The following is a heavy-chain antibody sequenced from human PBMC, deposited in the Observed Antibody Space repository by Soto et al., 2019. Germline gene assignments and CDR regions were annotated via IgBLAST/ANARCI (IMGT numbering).Heavy chain of an antibody. J-gene: IGHJ6*02. V-gene: IGHV3-23*01. Sequence: EVQLLESGGGLVQHGGSLRLSCAASGFTFSSYAMSWVRQAPGKGLEWVSAISGRGGSTYYADSVKLRFTISRDNSKNTLYLQMNSLRAEDTAVYYCGFGELSKWVYYYYGMDVWGQGTMVTVSS. CDR1: GFTFSSYA. CDR3: GFGELSKWVYYYYGMDV. D-gene: IGHD3-10*01. CDR2: ISGRGGST.